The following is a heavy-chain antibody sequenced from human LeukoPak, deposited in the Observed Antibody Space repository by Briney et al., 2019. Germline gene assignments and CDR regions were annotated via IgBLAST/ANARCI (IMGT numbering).Heavy chain of an antibody. D-gene: IGHD3-22*01. CDR2: IYYSGST. Sequence: SETLSLTCTVSGGSISSGGYYWSWIRQHPGKGLEWIEYIYYSGSTYYNPSLKSRVTISVDTSKNQFSLKLSSVTAADTAVYYCAGGSDSSGYYYDYWGQGTLVTVSS. J-gene: IGHJ4*02. CDR3: AGGSDSSGYYYDY. V-gene: IGHV4-31*03. CDR1: GGSISSGGYY.